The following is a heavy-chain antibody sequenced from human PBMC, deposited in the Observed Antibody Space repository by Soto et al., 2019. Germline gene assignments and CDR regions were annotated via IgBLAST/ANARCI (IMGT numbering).Heavy chain of an antibody. CDR2: ISGSGGST. J-gene: IGHJ2*01. Sequence: EVQLLESGGGLVQPGGSLRLSCAASGFTFTSYAMNWVRQAPGKGLEWVSVISGSGGSTYYADSVKGRFTISRDNSKNTLYRQMNSRRAEDTAVYYCAKRTTGWYFDLWGRGTLVTVSS. CDR1: GFTFTSYA. V-gene: IGHV3-23*01. CDR3: AKRTTGWYFDL.